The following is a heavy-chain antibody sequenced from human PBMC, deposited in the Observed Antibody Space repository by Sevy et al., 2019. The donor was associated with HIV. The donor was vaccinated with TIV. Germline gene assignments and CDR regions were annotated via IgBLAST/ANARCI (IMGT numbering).Heavy chain of an antibody. CDR2: ISGSGATT. J-gene: IGHJ4*02. Sequence: GGSLRLSCGVSGFTFSSYAMTWVRQPPGKGLEWVSIISGSGATTSYADSVKGRFTISRDNSKNALYLQMSSLRAEDTAVYYCAHLHSGVLKPPYYFDYWGQGTLVTVSS. D-gene: IGHD3-10*01. CDR1: GFTFSSYA. CDR3: AHLHSGVLKPPYYFDY. V-gene: IGHV3-23*01.